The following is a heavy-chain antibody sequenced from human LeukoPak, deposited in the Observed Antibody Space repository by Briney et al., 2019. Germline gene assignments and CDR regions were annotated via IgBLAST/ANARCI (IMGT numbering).Heavy chain of an antibody. Sequence: GGSLRLSCAASGFTFSSYSMNWVRQAPGKGLEWVSSISSSSSYIYYADSVKGRFTISRDNAKNSLYLQMNSLRAEDTAVYYCARAYPLFHYFDYWGQGTLVTVAS. CDR3: ARAYPLFHYFDY. D-gene: IGHD2-2*01. CDR1: GFTFSSYS. V-gene: IGHV3-21*04. J-gene: IGHJ4*02. CDR2: ISSSSSYI.